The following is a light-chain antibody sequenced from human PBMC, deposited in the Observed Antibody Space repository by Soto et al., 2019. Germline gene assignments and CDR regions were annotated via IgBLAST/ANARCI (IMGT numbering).Light chain of an antibody. CDR2: GNS. V-gene: IGLV1-40*01. CDR3: QSYDSSLSGNWV. J-gene: IGLJ3*02. CDR1: SSNIGAGYD. Sequence: QAVVTQPPSVSGAPGQRVTISCTGSSSNIGAGYDVHWYQQLPGTAPKLLIYGNSNRPSGVPDRFSGSKSGTSASLAITGLQAEDEADYYCQSYDSSLSGNWVFGGGTKL.